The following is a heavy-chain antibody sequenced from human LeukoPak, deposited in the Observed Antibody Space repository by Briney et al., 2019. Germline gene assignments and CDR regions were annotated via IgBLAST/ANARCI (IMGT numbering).Heavy chain of an antibody. Sequence: GASVKVSCKASGYTFTSYAMSWVRQAPGQGLEWMGWINTNTGNPTYAQGFTGRFVFSLDTSVSTAYLQISSLKAEDTAVYYCARTPYCSGGSCYRKGWDYYYMDVWGKGTTVTASS. V-gene: IGHV7-4-1*02. CDR3: ARTPYCSGGSCYRKGWDYYYMDV. J-gene: IGHJ6*03. CDR2: INTNTGNP. CDR1: GYTFTSYA. D-gene: IGHD2-15*01.